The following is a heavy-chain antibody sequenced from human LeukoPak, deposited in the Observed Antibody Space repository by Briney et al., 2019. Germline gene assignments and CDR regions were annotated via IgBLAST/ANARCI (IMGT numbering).Heavy chain of an antibody. D-gene: IGHD5-12*01. CDR2: VGISSGNT. Sequence: GGSLRLSCAASGFTFSDYSMNWVRQAPGKGLEWISYVGISSGNTKYADSVKGRFTISGDSAKNSVFLLMNNLRVDDTAVYYCARDHRYAFDNWGQETLVTVSS. CDR3: ARDHRYAFDN. V-gene: IGHV3-48*04. CDR1: GFTFSDYS. J-gene: IGHJ4*02.